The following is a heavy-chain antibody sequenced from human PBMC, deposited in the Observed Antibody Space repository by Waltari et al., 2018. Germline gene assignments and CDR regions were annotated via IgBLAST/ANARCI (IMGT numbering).Heavy chain of an antibody. D-gene: IGHD2-8*02. Sequence: EVQLLESGGGLVQPGGSLRLSCPASGFTFSDYAMSWVRQAPGKGLEYVSAISVSGGNTYYADSVKGRFTVSRDNSKNTLFLQMNSPRAEDTATYYCASQVDFALVPVERHFDSWGQGTLVTVSP. J-gene: IGHJ4*02. V-gene: IGHV3-23*01. CDR3: ASQVDFALVPVERHFDS. CDR2: ISVSGGNT. CDR1: GFTFSDYA.